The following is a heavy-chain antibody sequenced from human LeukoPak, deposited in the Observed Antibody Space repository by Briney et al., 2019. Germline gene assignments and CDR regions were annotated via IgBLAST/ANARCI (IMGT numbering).Heavy chain of an antibody. CDR3: ARGGVAAADAFDI. D-gene: IGHD6-13*01. J-gene: IGHJ3*02. CDR2: IIPIFGTA. CDR1: GGTFSNYA. Sequence: ASVKVSCKASGGTFSNYAISWVRQAPGQGLEWMGGIIPIFGTANYAQKFQGRVTITTDESTSTAYMELNSLRSEDTAVYYCARGGVAAADAFDIWGQGTMVTVSS. V-gene: IGHV1-69*05.